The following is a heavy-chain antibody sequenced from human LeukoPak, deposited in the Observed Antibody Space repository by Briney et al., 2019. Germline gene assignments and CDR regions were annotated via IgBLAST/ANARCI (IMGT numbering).Heavy chain of an antibody. V-gene: IGHV1-2*02. J-gene: IGHJ5*02. D-gene: IGHD6-13*01. CDR3: ARDIAAAGTSVWFGP. CDR2: INPNSGGT. CDR1: GYTFTGYY. Sequence: ASVTVSCKASGYTFTGYYMHWVRQAPGQGLEWMGWINPNSGGTNYAQKFQGRVTMTRDTSISTAYMELSRLRSDDTAVYYCARDIAAAGTSVWFGPWGQGTLVTVSS.